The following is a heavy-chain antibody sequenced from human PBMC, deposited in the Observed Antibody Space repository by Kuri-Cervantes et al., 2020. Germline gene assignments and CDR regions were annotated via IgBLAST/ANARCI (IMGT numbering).Heavy chain of an antibody. V-gene: IGHV3-21*04. D-gene: IGHD1-26*01. CDR1: GFTFSSYS. CDR3: ARGALQWELLTGYFDY. J-gene: IGHJ4*02. Sequence: GESLKISCTASGFTFSSYSMNWVRQAPGKGLEWVSAISGSGGSTYYADSVKGRFTISRDNAKNSLYLQMNSLRAEDTAVYYCARGALQWELLTGYFDYWGQGTLVTVSS. CDR2: ISGSGGST.